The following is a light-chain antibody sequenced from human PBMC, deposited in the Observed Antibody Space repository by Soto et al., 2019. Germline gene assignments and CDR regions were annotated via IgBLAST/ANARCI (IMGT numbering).Light chain of an antibody. Sequence: QAVVTQPPSASGTPGQRVTISCSGSSSNIGSHTVNWYQQLPGTAPRLLIYNTYYRPSGVPDRFSGSKSGTSASLAISGLQSEDEADYYCAASDDSLNGVVFGGGTKLTVL. CDR3: AASDDSLNGVV. CDR1: SSNIGSHT. J-gene: IGLJ2*01. V-gene: IGLV1-44*01. CDR2: NTY.